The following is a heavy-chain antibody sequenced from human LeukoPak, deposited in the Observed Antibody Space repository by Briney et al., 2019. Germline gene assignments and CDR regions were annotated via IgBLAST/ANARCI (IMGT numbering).Heavy chain of an antibody. V-gene: IGHV3-23*01. Sequence: GGTLRLSCAASGFTSSYYARKWVRQAPGKGLEWVSTISASDGITYYADSVKGRFTISRDNSTNTLYLQMDSLRDEDTAIYYCAKASSDLARANYWGQGTLVTVSS. CDR3: AKASSDLARANY. CDR1: GFTSSYYA. CDR2: ISASDGIT. D-gene: IGHD1-26*01. J-gene: IGHJ4*02.